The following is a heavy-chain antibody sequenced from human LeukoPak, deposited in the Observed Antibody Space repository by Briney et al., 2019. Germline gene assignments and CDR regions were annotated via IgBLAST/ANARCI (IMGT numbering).Heavy chain of an antibody. D-gene: IGHD6-19*01. J-gene: IGHJ4*02. CDR2: IIPIFGTA. Sequence: SVKVSCKASGGTFSSYAISWVRQAPGQGLEWMGGIIPIFGTANYVQKFQGRVTITADKSTSTAYMELSSLRSEGTAVYYCASQEGPYSSGMRIDYWGQGTLVTVSS. CDR1: GGTFSSYA. CDR3: ASQEGPYSSGMRIDY. V-gene: IGHV1-69*06.